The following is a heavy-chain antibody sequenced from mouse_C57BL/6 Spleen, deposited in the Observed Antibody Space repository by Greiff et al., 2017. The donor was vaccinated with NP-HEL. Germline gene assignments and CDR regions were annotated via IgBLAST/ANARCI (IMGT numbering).Heavy chain of an antibody. J-gene: IGHJ3*01. CDR2: IDPEDGET. CDR1: GFNIKDYY. D-gene: IGHD1-1*01. V-gene: IGHV14-2*01. CDR3: ARWDYGSSPALLAY. Sequence: EVQLQQSGAELVKPGASVKLSCTASGFNIKDYYMHWVKQRTEQGLEWIGRIDPEDGETKYAPKFQGKATITADISSNTAYLQLSSLTSEGTAVYYWARWDYGSSPALLAYWGQGTLVTVAA.